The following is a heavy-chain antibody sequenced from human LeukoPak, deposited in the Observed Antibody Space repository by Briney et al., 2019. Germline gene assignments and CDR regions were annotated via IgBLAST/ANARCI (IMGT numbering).Heavy chain of an antibody. CDR3: ARAYYDILTGYYSWNWFDP. CDR1: GGTFSSYA. J-gene: IGHJ5*02. CDR2: IIPIFGTA. Sequence: GASVKVSCKASGGTFSSYAISWVRQAPGQGLEWMGGIIPIFGTANYAQKFQGRVTITADKSTSTAYMELSSLRSEDTAVYYCARAYYDILTGYYSWNWFDPWGQGTLVTVSS. D-gene: IGHD3-9*01. V-gene: IGHV1-69*06.